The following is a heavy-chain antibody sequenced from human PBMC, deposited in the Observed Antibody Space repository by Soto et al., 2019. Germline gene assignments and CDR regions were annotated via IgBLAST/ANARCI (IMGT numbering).Heavy chain of an antibody. CDR1: GYTFTSYG. J-gene: IGHJ6*03. CDR3: ARDGRQWLVRPYYYYMDV. V-gene: IGHV1-18*01. CDR2: ISAYNGNT. Sequence: ASVKVSCKASGYTFTSYGISWVRQAPGQGLEWMGWISAYNGNTNYAQKLQGRVTMTTDTSTSTAYMELRSLRSEDTAVYYCARDGRQWLVRPYYYYMDVWGKGTTVTVSS. D-gene: IGHD6-19*01.